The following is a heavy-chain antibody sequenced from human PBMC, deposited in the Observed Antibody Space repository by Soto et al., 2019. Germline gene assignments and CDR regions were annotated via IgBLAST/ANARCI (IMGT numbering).Heavy chain of an antibody. CDR1: GFTFSSYA. D-gene: IGHD3-10*01. CDR2: ISYDGSNK. V-gene: IGHV3-30-3*01. CDR3: ARDSKAAPAARSSSMVRGVRTIGKDLDY. Sequence: GGSLRLSCAASGFTFSSYARHWVRQAPGKGLEWVAVISYDGSNKYYADSVKGRFTISRDNSKNTLYLQMNSLRAEDTAVYYCARDSKAAPAARSSSMVRGVRTIGKDLDYWGQGTLVTVSS. J-gene: IGHJ4*02.